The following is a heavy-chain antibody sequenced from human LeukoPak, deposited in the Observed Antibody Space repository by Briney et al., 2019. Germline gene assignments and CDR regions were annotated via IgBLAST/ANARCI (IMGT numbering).Heavy chain of an antibody. J-gene: IGHJ6*03. CDR1: GFTFSGSA. CDR3: AKGSGYEAQYYYYYMDV. CDR2: IRSKANSYAT. V-gene: IGHV3-73*01. D-gene: IGHD5-12*01. Sequence: GGSLRLSCAASGFTFSGSAMHWVRQASGKGLEWVGRIRSKANSYATAYAASVKGRFTISRDNSENTLYLQMNSLRAEDTAVYYCAKGSGYEAQYYYYYMDVWGKGTTVTISS.